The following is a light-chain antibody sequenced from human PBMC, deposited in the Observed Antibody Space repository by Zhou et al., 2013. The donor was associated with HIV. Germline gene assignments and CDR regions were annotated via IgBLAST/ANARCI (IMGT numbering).Light chain of an antibody. CDR1: PGIRNY. Sequence: DIQMTQSPSSLSASVGDRVTITCRASPGIRNYLAWFQQKPGKVPKSLIYGASSLQSGVPSNFSASGSGTDFTLTIDSLQPEDSATYYCQQCDNYSITFGQGTRLEIK. CDR2: GAS. CDR3: QQCDNYSIT. J-gene: IGKJ5*01. V-gene: IGKV1-16*02.